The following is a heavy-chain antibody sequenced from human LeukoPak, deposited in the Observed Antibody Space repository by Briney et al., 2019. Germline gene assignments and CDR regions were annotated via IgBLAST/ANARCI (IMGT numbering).Heavy chain of an antibody. D-gene: IGHD2-15*01. CDR2: INPSGGTT. Sequence: ASVKVSCKASGYTFTNHYMHWVRQAPGQGLQWMGIINPSGGTTNYAQKSQGRVTLTRDTSTSTVYMELSSLTSEDTAVYYCARALGVVAARGDWFDPWGQGTLVTVSS. V-gene: IGHV1-46*01. J-gene: IGHJ5*02. CDR1: GYTFTNHY. CDR3: ARALGVVAARGDWFDP.